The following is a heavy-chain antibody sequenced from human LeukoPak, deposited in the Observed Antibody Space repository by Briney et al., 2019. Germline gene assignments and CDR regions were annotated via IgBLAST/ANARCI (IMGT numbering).Heavy chain of an antibody. D-gene: IGHD2-2*01. J-gene: IGHJ3*01. Sequence: GRSLRLSCAASGFTFDDYAMHWVRQAPGKGLEWVSGISWNSGSIGYADSVKGRFTISRDNAKNSLTLQMSSLRAEDTALYYCAREGTIVVGDAFDVWGQGTMVTVSS. V-gene: IGHV3-9*01. CDR3: AREGTIVVGDAFDV. CDR2: ISWNSGSI. CDR1: GFTFDDYA.